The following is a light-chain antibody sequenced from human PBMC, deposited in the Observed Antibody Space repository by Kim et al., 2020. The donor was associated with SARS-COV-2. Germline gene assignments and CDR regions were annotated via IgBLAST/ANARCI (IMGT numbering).Light chain of an antibody. CDR1: QRISNW. CDR2: RAS. Sequence: AAVGDRVTITCRASQRISNWLAWYQQQPGKAPNLLIYRASSLESGVTSRFSGSGSGTEFTLTISSLQPDEFATFYCQQYDTYPWTFGQGTKVDIK. V-gene: IGKV1-5*03. CDR3: QQYDTYPWT. J-gene: IGKJ1*01.